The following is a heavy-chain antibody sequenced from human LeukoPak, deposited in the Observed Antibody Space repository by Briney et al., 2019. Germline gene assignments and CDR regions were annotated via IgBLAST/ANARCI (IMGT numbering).Heavy chain of an antibody. Sequence: GGSLRLSCAASGFTFSSYGMTWVRQAPGKGLEWVSAISGSGGSTYYADSVKGRFTISRDNSKNTLYLQMNSLRAEDTAVYYCARLGYCSSTSCYQSGFDPWGQGTLVTVSS. J-gene: IGHJ5*02. V-gene: IGHV3-23*01. CDR3: ARLGYCSSTSCYQSGFDP. D-gene: IGHD2-2*01. CDR1: GFTFSSYG. CDR2: ISGSGGST.